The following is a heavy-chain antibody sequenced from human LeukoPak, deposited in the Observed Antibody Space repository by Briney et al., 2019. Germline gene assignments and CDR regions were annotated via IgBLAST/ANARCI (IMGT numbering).Heavy chain of an antibody. CDR1: GYTFTSYA. V-gene: IGHV1-18*01. J-gene: IGHJ4*02. CDR3: ARTLTGHYGSSGYFPYYFDY. D-gene: IGHD3-22*01. Sequence: ASVKVSCKASGYTFTSYAMNWVRQAPGQGLEWMGWISACTGDAGYPQNLQGRVTMTTDTSTSTAYMELRSLRSDDTAVYYCARTLTGHYGSSGYFPYYFDYWGQGTQVTVAS. CDR2: ISACTGDA.